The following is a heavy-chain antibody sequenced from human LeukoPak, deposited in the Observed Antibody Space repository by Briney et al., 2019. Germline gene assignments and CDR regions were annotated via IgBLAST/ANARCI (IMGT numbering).Heavy chain of an antibody. Sequence: PSETLSLTCTVSGGSISSSSYYWGWIRQPPGKGLEWIGSIYYSGSTYYNPSLKSRVTISVDTSKNQFSLKLSSVTAADTAVYYCARHSLGSGWLPHYYYYYYYMDVWGKGTTVTISS. V-gene: IGHV4-39*01. CDR3: ARHSLGSGWLPHYYYYYYYMDV. CDR2: IYYSGST. J-gene: IGHJ6*03. CDR1: GGSISSSSYY. D-gene: IGHD6-19*01.